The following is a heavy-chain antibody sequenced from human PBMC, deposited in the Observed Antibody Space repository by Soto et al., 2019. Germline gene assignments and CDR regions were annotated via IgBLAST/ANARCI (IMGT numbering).Heavy chain of an antibody. CDR1: GYSFSDYW. D-gene: IGHD2-21*01. CDR2: IYPGDSDT. Sequence: GESLKISCKASGYSFSDYWIGWVRQMPGRGLEWMGIIYPGDSDTRYSASFQGQDTISADKSISTTFLQWSSLKASDTAMYYFASRGQYCGTSTCRFSPWAQGTLVSASS. J-gene: IGHJ5*02. CDR3: ASRGQYCGTSTCRFSP. V-gene: IGHV5-51*01.